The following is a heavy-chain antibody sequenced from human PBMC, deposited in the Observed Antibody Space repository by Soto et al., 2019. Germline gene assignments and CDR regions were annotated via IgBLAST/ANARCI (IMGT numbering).Heavy chain of an antibody. CDR1: GFTFSSYG. D-gene: IGHD3-16*01. V-gene: IGHV3-33*01. J-gene: IGHJ4*02. Sequence: QVQLVESGGGVVQPGRSLRLSCAASGFTFSSYGMHWVRQAPGKGLEWVAVIWYDGSNKYYADSVKGRFTISRDNSKNTLYLQVNSLRAEDTAVYYCAREWGADWGQGTLVTVSS. CDR3: AREWGAD. CDR2: IWYDGSNK.